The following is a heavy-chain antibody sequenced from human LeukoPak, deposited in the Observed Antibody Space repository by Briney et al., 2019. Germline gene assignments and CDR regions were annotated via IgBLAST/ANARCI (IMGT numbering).Heavy chain of an antibody. D-gene: IGHD1-26*01. CDR3: ARETVGATYFDY. J-gene: IGHJ4*02. Sequence: SVKVSCKASGGTFSSYAISWVRQAPGQGLEWMGGIIPIFGTATYAQKFQGRVTITADESTSTAYMELSSLRSEDTAVYYCARETVGATYFDYWGQGTLVTVSS. CDR1: GGTFSSYA. V-gene: IGHV1-69*13. CDR2: IIPIFGTA.